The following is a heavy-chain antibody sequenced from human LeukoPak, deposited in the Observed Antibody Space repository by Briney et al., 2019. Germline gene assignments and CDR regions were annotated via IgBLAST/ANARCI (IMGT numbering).Heavy chain of an antibody. V-gene: IGHV3-30*04. D-gene: IGHD2-21*02. Sequence: GGSLGLSCAASGFIFSSFAIHWVRQSPGKGLEWVAVISYDGSNKYYTDSVKGRFTVSRDNSKNTLYLQMNSLRPEDTSVYYCATERAGVVTLQYWGQGTLVTVSS. CDR1: GFIFSSFA. CDR2: ISYDGSNK. J-gene: IGHJ4*02. CDR3: ATERAGVVTLQY.